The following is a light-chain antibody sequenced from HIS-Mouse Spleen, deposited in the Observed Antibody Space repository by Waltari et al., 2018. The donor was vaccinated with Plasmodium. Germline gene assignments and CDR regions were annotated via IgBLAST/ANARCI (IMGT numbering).Light chain of an antibody. CDR1: NRGIKS. V-gene: IGLV3-21*03. J-gene: IGLJ3*02. CDR3: YSAADNNRV. CDR2: DDS. Sequence: SYVLTQPPSVSVAPGKTARITCGGNNRGIKSVHWYQQKPGQAPVLVVYDDSDRPSGIPERFSGSSSGTTVTLTISGAQVEDEADYYCYSAADNNRVFGGGTKLTVL.